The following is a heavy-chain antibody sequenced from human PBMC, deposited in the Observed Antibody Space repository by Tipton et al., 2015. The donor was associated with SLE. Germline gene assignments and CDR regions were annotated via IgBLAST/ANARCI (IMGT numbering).Heavy chain of an antibody. D-gene: IGHD7-27*01. CDR3: AKGANWGSQSRFDY. CDR2: ISWDGGST. Sequence: SLRLSCAASGFTFDDYAMHWVRQAPGKGLEWVSLISWDGGSTYYADSVKGRFTISRDNSKNSLYLQMNSLRAEDTALYYCAKGANWGSQSRFDYWGQGTLVTVSS. V-gene: IGHV3-43D*04. J-gene: IGHJ4*02. CDR1: GFTFDDYA.